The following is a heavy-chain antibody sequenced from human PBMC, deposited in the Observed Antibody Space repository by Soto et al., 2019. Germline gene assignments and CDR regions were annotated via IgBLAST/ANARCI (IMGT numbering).Heavy chain of an antibody. CDR1: GYSIRTYNW. Sequence: KASETLSRTCAIPGYSIRTYNWWVWIRQPPGKGLEWIGYIYYTGTTYHNLSLKSRVSMSIDTATDQFSLNLGPVTAADTAVYYCARTSRLKTGHFDYWGQRILVAASS. V-gene: IGHV4-28*01. CDR3: ARTSRLKTGHFDY. J-gene: IGHJ4*02. D-gene: IGHD3-9*01. CDR2: IYYTGTT.